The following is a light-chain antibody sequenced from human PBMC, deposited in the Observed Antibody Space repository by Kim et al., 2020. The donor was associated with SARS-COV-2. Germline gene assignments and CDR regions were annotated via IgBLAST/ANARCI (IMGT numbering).Light chain of an antibody. CDR1: HSGAKS. Sequence: PVNTACITCGGDHSGAKSVHWYQQKPGQAPVVVIYYDSGRPSGIPERFSGSNSGNTATLTISRVEAGDEADYYCQVWDRTSDRVFGGGTKLTVL. J-gene: IGLJ3*02. CDR3: QVWDRTSDRV. V-gene: IGLV3-21*04. CDR2: YDS.